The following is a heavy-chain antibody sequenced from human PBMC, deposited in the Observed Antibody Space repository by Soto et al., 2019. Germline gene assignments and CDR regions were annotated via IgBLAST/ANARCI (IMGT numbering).Heavy chain of an antibody. V-gene: IGHV3-53*01. CDR2: IYSGGST. CDR1: GFNFINSY. J-gene: IGHJ4*02. CDR3: ARDFTGYFDY. Sequence: PGGSLRLSCAASGFNFINSYMSWVRQAPGKGLEWVSVIYSGGSTFYADSVKGRFTISRDNSNSKVSLEMNNLRAEDMAVYYCARDFTGYFDYWGQGALVTAPQ.